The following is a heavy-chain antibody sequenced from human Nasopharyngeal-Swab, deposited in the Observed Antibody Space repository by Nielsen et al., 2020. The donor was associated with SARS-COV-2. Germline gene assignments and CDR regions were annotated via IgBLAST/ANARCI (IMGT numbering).Heavy chain of an antibody. Sequence: GESLKISCATSGFTFSNYWMHWVRQAPGKGLVWVSHIDSDGGGTFYADPVKGRFTISRDNAKNTVYLQMNSLRDEDTAVYYCARSSRSPWLALSYWGQGTLVTVSA. CDR1: GFTFSNYW. D-gene: IGHD6-19*01. CDR2: IDSDGGGT. CDR3: ARSSRSPWLALSY. J-gene: IGHJ4*02. V-gene: IGHV3-74*01.